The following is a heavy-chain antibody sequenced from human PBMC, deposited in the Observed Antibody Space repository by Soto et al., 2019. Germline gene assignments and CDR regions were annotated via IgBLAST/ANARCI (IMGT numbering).Heavy chain of an antibody. CDR3: ARDQKYLRQGYSDY. Sequence: GGSLRLSCAASGFTFSSHSMNWVRQAPGKGPEWVSSIGDDVSFIYYEDSVKGRFTISRDNAKNSLFLQMDSLRAEDTAVYYCARDQKYLRQGYSDYWGQGTLVTVSS. J-gene: IGHJ4*02. D-gene: IGHD4-4*01. V-gene: IGHV3-21*01. CDR1: GFTFSSHS. CDR2: IGDDVSFI.